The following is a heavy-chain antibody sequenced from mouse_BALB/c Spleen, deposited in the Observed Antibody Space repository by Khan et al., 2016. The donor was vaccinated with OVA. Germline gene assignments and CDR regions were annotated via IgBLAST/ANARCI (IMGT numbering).Heavy chain of an antibody. J-gene: IGHJ2*01. V-gene: IGHV3-2*02. D-gene: IGHD4-1*01. CDR3: ARMSGGDFDY. Sequence: EVKLLESGPGLVKPSQSLSLTCTVTGYSITSDYAWNWIRQFPGNKLEWLGFISYSGNTNYNPSLKSRISVTRDTSKNQFFLQLNSVTTEDTATYYCARMSGGDFDYWGQGTTLTVSS. CDR1: GYSITSDYA. CDR2: ISYSGNT.